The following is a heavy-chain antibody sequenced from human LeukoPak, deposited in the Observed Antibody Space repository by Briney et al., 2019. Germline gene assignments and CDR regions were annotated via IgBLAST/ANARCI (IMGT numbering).Heavy chain of an antibody. J-gene: IGHJ4*02. CDR1: GFIVSSNY. CDR2: IYSGGST. CDR3: ARDLYGGNSDY. V-gene: IGHV3-53*01. D-gene: IGHD4-23*01. Sequence: PGGSLRLSCAASGFIVSSNYMSWVRQAPGKGLEWVSVIYSGGSTYYADSVKGRFTISRDNSKNTLYLQMHSLRAEDTAVYYCARDLYGGNSDYWNQASLLTVSS.